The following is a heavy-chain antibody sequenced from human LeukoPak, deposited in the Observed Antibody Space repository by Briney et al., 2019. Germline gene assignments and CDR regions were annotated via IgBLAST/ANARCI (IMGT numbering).Heavy chain of an antibody. CDR2: INHSGST. J-gene: IGHJ6*03. V-gene: IGHV4-34*01. CDR3: ARGPLFRLPWTPNYYYYMDV. Sequence: PSETLSLTCAVYGGSFSGYYWSWTRQPPGKGLEWIGEINHSGSTNYNPSLKSRVTISVDTSKNQFSLKLSSVTAADTAVYYCARGPLFRLPWTPNYYYYMDVWGKGTTVTVSS. D-gene: IGHD3-10*01. CDR1: GGSFSGYY.